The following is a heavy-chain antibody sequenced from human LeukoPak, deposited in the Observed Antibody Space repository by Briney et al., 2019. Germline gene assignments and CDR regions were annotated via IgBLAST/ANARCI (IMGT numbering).Heavy chain of an antibody. V-gene: IGHV4-59*01. D-gene: IGHD5-24*01. CDR2: IYYSGST. Sequence: SETLSLTSTVSGGSISSYYWSWIRQPPGKGLAWIGYIYYSGSTNYNPSLKSRVTISVDTSKNQFSLKLSSVTAADTAVYYCARGNSRDGYNFGYWGQGTLVTVSS. CDR3: ARGNSRDGYNFGY. CDR1: GGSISSYY. J-gene: IGHJ4*02.